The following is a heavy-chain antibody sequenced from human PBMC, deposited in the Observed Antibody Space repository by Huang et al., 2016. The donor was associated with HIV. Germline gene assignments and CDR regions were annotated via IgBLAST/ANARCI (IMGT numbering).Heavy chain of an antibody. Sequence: EVHLLESGGGLVQPGGSLRFSCAASGFPFRRWVMSWVRQAPGKGLEWISGISASGNTTYYADSVKGRFTITRDNSKSTLYLQMSSLRGEDTAVYYCAKDNPVGATNYWGQGTLVTVSS. J-gene: IGHJ4*02. CDR3: AKDNPVGATNY. CDR1: GFPFRRWV. CDR2: ISASGNTT. V-gene: IGHV3-23*01. D-gene: IGHD1-26*01.